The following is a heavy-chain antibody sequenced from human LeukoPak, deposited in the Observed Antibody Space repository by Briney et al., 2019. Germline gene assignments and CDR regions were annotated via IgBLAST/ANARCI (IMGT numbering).Heavy chain of an antibody. CDR3: ARYFAYGEVDP. D-gene: IGHD4-17*01. CDR2: IYTSGSP. V-gene: IGHV4-61*02. J-gene: IGHJ5*02. CDR1: GGSISSASYH. Sequence: PSQTLSLTCTVSGGSISSASYHWSWIRQPAGKGLEWIGRIYTSGSPNYNPSLKSRVTISLDTSRNQFSLKLSSVTAADTAVYYCARYFAYGEVDPWGQGTLVTVSS.